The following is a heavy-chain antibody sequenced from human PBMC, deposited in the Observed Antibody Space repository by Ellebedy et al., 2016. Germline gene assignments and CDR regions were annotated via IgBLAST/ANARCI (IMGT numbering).Heavy chain of an antibody. D-gene: IGHD3-10*01. J-gene: IGHJ3*02. Sequence: SETLSLTXAVSGGSFSSRNWWSWVRQPPGQGLEWIGEIYQQHGGTNYNPPLKTRLTMSIDNSNNQLSLRLFSVTAADTAVYYCARHGSGSYHSRDAFDIWGRGTMVSVSS. V-gene: IGHV4-4*02. CDR2: IYQQHGGT. CDR3: ARHGSGSYHSRDAFDI. CDR1: GGSFSSRNW.